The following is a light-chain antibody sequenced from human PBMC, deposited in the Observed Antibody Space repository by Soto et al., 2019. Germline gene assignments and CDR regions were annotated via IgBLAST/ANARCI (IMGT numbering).Light chain of an antibody. Sequence: EVVLTQSPATLSLSPGERATLSCRASQSVSNYLAWYQQKPGQAPRLLIYDASNSATGIPARFSGSGSGTDFTRTISNLDPEDFAVYYCQHRRTFGPGTKVDIK. V-gene: IGKV3-11*01. CDR3: QHRRT. J-gene: IGKJ3*01. CDR1: QSVSNY. CDR2: DAS.